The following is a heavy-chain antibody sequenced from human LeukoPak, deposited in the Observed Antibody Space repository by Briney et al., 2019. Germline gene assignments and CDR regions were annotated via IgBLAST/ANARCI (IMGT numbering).Heavy chain of an antibody. D-gene: IGHD2-2*03. V-gene: IGHV3-23*01. CDR3: ARGMFGGYCTDY. J-gene: IGHJ4*02. Sequence: GGSLRLSCAASGFTFSSYAMSWVRQAPGKGLEWVSAISGSGGSTYYADSVKGRFTISRDNSKNTLYLQMNSLRAEDTAVYYCARGMFGGYCTDYWGQGTLVTVSS. CDR2: ISGSGGST. CDR1: GFTFSSYA.